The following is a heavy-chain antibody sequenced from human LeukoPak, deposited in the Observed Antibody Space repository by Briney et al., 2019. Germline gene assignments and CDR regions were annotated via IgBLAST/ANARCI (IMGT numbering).Heavy chain of an antibody. CDR2: INPNSGGT. V-gene: IGHV1-2*02. CDR3: ARGGDFHDSSGYYDDAFDI. CDR1: GYTFTGYY. J-gene: IGHJ3*02. D-gene: IGHD3-22*01. Sequence: ASVKVSCKASGYTFTGYYLHWVRQAPGQGLEWMGWINPNSGGTNYAQKFQGRVTMTRDMSITTAYMELTRLRSDDTAVYYCARGGDFHDSSGYYDDAFDIWGRGTMVIVSS.